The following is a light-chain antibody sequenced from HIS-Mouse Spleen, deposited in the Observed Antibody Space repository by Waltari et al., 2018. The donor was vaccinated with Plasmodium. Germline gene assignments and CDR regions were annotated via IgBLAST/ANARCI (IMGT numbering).Light chain of an antibody. CDR1: QSVSSN. Sequence: IVITQSHATLSVPPGERSTLSCSASQSVSSNLAWYQQKPGQAPRLLIYGASTRATGIPARFSGSGSGTEFTLTISSLQSEDFAVYYCQQYNNWSFTFGPGTKVDIK. CDR3: QQYNNWSFT. CDR2: GAS. V-gene: IGKV3-15*01. J-gene: IGKJ3*01.